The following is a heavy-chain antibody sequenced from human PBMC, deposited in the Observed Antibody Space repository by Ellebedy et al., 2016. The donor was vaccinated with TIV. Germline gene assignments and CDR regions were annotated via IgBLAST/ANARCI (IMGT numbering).Heavy chain of an antibody. V-gene: IGHV4-4*02. CDR1: GGSISSSNW. Sequence: SETLSLTXAVSGGSISSSNWWRWVRQPPGKGLEWIGEIYHSGSTNYNPSLKSRVTISVDKSKNQFSLKLSSVTAADTAVYYCARDPSSTSRAYYFDYWGQGTLVTVSS. CDR3: ARDPSSTSRAYYFDY. CDR2: IYHSGST. D-gene: IGHD2-2*01. J-gene: IGHJ4*02.